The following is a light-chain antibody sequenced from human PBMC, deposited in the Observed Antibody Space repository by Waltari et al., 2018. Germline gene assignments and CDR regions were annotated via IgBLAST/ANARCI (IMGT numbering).Light chain of an antibody. J-gene: IGLJ2*01. CDR1: KLGDKY. CDR2: QDS. Sequence: SYELTQPPSVSVSPGQTASITCSGDKLGDKYACWYQQKPGQSPVLVICQDSKRPAGIPEAFHGSNSGNTATLTISGTQAMDEADYYCQAWDSSTVVFGGGTKLTVL. CDR3: QAWDSSTVV. V-gene: IGLV3-1*01.